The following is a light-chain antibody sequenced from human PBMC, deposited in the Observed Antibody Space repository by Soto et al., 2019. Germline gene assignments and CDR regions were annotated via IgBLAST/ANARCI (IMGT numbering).Light chain of an antibody. CDR3: QQYHNSPLT. J-gene: IGKJ1*01. CDR2: GAS. Sequence: ETVLTQSPGTLSLSPGERATLSCRASQTVGTYLAWYQQKPGQAPRLLVFGASSRATGVPDRFSGSGSGTDFTLTISGLEPEDFALYYCQQYHNSPLTFGQGTKVDNK. V-gene: IGKV3-20*01. CDR1: QTVGTY.